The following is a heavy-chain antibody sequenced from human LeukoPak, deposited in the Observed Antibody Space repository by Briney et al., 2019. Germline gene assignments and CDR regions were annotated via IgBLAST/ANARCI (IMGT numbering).Heavy chain of an antibody. Sequence: ASVKVSCKASGYTFTNYYIHWVRQAPGQGLEWMGLINPGGDNTDYAQNFQGRVTMTRDTSTSTVYMGLSSLRAEDTAVYYCAKGPRRLRSSWYPLDYWGQGTLVTVSS. CDR2: INPGGDNT. V-gene: IGHV1-46*01. CDR1: GYTFTNYY. J-gene: IGHJ4*02. D-gene: IGHD6-13*01. CDR3: AKGPRRLRSSWYPLDY.